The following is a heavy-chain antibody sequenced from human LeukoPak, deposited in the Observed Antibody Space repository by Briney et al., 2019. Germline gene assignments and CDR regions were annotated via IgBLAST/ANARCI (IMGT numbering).Heavy chain of an antibody. Sequence: GGSLRLSYAASGFTFSSYEMNWVRQAPGKGLEWVSYISSSGSTIYYADSVKGRFTISRDNAKNSLYLQMNSLRAEDTAVYYCARTPMYCSGGSCYSDWGQGTLVTVSS. V-gene: IGHV3-48*03. CDR2: ISSSGSTI. CDR3: ARTPMYCSGGSCYSD. J-gene: IGHJ4*02. CDR1: GFTFSSYE. D-gene: IGHD2-15*01.